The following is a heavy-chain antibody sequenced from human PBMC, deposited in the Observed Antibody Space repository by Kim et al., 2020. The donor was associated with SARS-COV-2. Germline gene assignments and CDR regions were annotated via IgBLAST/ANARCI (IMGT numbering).Heavy chain of an antibody. CDR3: ARDSGSWGATYFDY. Sequence: GGSLRLSCAASGFTFSSYAMHWVRQAPGKGLEWVAVTLYDGSDKYYADSVKGRFTISRDNSKNTLYLQMNSLRAEDTAMYYCARDSGSWGATYFDYWGQGTLVTVSS. J-gene: IGHJ4*02. D-gene: IGHD1-26*01. V-gene: IGHV3-30*04. CDR1: GFTFSSYA. CDR2: TLYDGSDK.